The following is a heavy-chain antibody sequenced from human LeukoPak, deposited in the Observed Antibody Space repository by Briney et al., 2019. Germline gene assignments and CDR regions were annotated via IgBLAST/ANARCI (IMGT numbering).Heavy chain of an antibody. V-gene: IGHV3-48*01. Sequence: GGSLRLSCVVSGLTFNTYSMNWVRQAPGKGLEWVSYISSSSSAIYYADSVQGRFTISRDNAKNSLYLQMDSLRVEDTAVYYCARDLRYDSSGYKTAAFDIWGQGTMVTVSS. J-gene: IGHJ3*02. CDR1: GLTFNTYS. CDR3: ARDLRYDSSGYKTAAFDI. CDR2: ISSSSSAI. D-gene: IGHD3-22*01.